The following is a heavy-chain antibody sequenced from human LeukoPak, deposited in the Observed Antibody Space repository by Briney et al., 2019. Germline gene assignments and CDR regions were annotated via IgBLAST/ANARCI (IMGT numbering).Heavy chain of an antibody. J-gene: IGHJ5*02. CDR2: MNPNSGNT. Sequence: ASVKVSCKASGYTFTNYDINWVRQATGQGLEWMGWMNPNSGNTGYAQKFQGRATMTRTMSISTAYMELSSLTSEDTAVYYCARGVKGSSWYYDWFDPWGQGTLVTVSS. D-gene: IGHD6-13*01. CDR1: GYTFTNYD. V-gene: IGHV1-8*01. CDR3: ARGVKGSSWYYDWFDP.